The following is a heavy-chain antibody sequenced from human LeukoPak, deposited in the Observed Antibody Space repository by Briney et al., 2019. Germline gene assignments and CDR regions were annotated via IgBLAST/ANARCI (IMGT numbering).Heavy chain of an antibody. Sequence: ASVKVSCKASGYTFTSYYIHWVRQAPGQGLEWMGLINSNAGNTAYAQKFQGRGSMTSDTSTSKVYMELSSLRSEDTAVYYCARQKNDYGDYPDAFDIWGQGTMVTVSS. CDR2: INSNAGNT. CDR3: ARQKNDYGDYPDAFDI. J-gene: IGHJ3*02. D-gene: IGHD4-17*01. V-gene: IGHV1-46*01. CDR1: GYTFTSYY.